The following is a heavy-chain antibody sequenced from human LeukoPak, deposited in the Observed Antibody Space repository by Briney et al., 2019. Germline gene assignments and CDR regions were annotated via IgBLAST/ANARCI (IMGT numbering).Heavy chain of an antibody. V-gene: IGHV3-23*01. J-gene: IGHJ4*02. CDR3: AKALVNNGYMRFDN. D-gene: IGHD5-18*01. Sequence: GGSLRLSCAASGFTFVSYAMTWVRQAPGKGLEWVSAINGGGDTTYYADSVKGRFTVSRDKSTNTLFLQMSSLRAEDSAMYYCAKALVNNGYMRFDNWGQGTLVTVSS. CDR2: INGGGDTT. CDR1: GFTFVSYA.